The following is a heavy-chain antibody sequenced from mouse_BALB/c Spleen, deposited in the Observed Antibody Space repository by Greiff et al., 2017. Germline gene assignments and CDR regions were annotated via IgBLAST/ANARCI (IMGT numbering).Heavy chain of an antibody. CDR3: ATFYGPFAY. V-gene: IGHV1-9*01. CDR1: GYTFSSYW. Sequence: LVESGAELMKPGASVKISCKATGYTFSSYWIEWVKQRPGHGLEWIGEILPGSGSTNYNEKFKGKATFTADTSSNTAYMQLSSLTSEDSAVYYCATFYGPFAYWGQGTLVTVSA. D-gene: IGHD1-1*02. J-gene: IGHJ3*01. CDR2: ILPGSGST.